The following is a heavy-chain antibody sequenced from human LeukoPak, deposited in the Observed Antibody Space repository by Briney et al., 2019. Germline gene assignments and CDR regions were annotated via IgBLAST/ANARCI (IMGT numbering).Heavy chain of an antibody. V-gene: IGHV3-7*03. CDR1: GFTFSSYW. CDR3: ARSYDILTGFVDY. CDR2: IKQDGRKK. D-gene: IGHD3-9*01. Sequence: GGSLRLSCAASGFTFSSYWMSWVRQAPGKGREWVATIKQDGRKKYYVDSGKGRFTISRDNAKSSLYLQMNSLRAEDTAVYYCARSYDILTGFVDYWGQGTVLSVSS. J-gene: IGHJ4*02.